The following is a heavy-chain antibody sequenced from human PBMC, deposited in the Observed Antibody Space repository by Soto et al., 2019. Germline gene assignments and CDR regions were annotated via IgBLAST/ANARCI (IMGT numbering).Heavy chain of an antibody. Sequence: SQTLSLTCVGSGDTVSSNSVAWNWVRQSPSRGLEWLGRTYYRSRWYSDYAVSVRSRIDISADTSKNQVSLQLNSVTPEDTAVYYCARSEEDSDYYYYGMDVWGQGTTVTVYS. J-gene: IGHJ6*02. V-gene: IGHV6-1*01. D-gene: IGHD2-15*01. CDR1: GDTVSSNSVA. CDR3: ARSEEDSDYYYYGMDV. CDR2: TYYRSRWYS.